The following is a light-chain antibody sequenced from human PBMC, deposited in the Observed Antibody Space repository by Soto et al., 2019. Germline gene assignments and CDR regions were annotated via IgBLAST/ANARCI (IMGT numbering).Light chain of an antibody. CDR1: SSNIGSNY. CDR3: AAWDDSLSGV. CDR2: RNN. V-gene: IGLV1-47*01. Sequence: QSVLTQSPSASETPGQRVTISCSGSSSNIGSNYVYWYQQLPGTAPKLLIYRNNQRPSGVPDRFSGSKSGTSASLAISGLRSEDEADYYCAAWDDSLSGVFGGGTQLTVL. J-gene: IGLJ3*02.